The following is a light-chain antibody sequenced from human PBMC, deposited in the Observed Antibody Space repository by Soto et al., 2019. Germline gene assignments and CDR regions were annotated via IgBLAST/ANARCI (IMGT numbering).Light chain of an antibody. Sequence: DIQMTQSLSTLSAPVGDRVTIICRASQSISSWLAWYQQKPGKAPKLLIYKTSNLQSGVPSRFSGSGSGTEFTLTISSPQPDDFATYYCQQYNSYSFGQGTKVDIK. CDR1: QSISSW. J-gene: IGKJ1*01. V-gene: IGKV1-5*03. CDR2: KTS. CDR3: QQYNSYS.